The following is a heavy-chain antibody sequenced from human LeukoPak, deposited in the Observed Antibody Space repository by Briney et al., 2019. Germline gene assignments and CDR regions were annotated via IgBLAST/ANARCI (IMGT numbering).Heavy chain of an antibody. V-gene: IGHV3-33*01. CDR3: ARALSADGGWYYFDS. Sequence: GKSLRLSCAGSGFTFSYYSLHWVRQAPGKGLEWVAVIWYDASDKYYADSVKGRFTISRDNSKNTLFLQMSSLRAEDTAVYYCARALSADGGWYYFDSWGQGTLVTVSS. D-gene: IGHD6-19*01. J-gene: IGHJ4*02. CDR1: GFTFSYYS. CDR2: IWYDASDK.